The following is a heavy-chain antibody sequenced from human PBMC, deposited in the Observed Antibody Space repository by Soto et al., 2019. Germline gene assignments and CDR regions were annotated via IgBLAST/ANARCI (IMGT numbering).Heavy chain of an antibody. D-gene: IGHD2-21*01. J-gene: IGHJ4*02. CDR1: GFTFSSYA. CDR2: ISGSGGST. V-gene: IGHV3-23*01. Sequence: GGSLRLSCAASGFTFSSYAMSWVRQAPGKGLEWVSAISGSGGSTYYADSVKGRFTISRDNSKNTLYLQMNSLRAEDTAVYYCAKDPYCGGDCYSTEGGDFDYWGQGTLVTVSS. CDR3: AKDPYCGGDCYSTEGGDFDY.